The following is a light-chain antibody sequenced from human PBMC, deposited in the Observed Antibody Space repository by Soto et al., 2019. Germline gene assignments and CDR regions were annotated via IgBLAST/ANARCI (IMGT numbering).Light chain of an antibody. CDR2: FAS. CDR1: QSVSNNY. J-gene: IGKJ1*01. CDR3: QQYLRSGT. Sequence: EIVLTRCPGTLSLSPGERATLSCRASQSVSNNYLAWYQQKPGQAPRLLIYFASNRATGIPDRFSGSGSGTGFTLTISRLEPEDVAVYYCQQYLRSGTFGQGTKVDIK. V-gene: IGKV3-20*01.